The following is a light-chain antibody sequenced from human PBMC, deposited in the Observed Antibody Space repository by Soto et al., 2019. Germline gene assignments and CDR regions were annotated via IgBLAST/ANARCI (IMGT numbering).Light chain of an antibody. V-gene: IGLV2-14*01. CDR1: SSDVGGYNS. J-gene: IGLJ2*01. CDR3: SSDTSSSTLV. CDR2: DVS. Sequence: QSVLTQPASVSGSPGQSITISCTGTSSDVGGYNSVSWYQQHPGKAPKLMIYDVSDRPSGVSNRFSGSKSGNTASLTISGLQAEDGADYYCSSDTSSSTLVFGGGTKLTVL.